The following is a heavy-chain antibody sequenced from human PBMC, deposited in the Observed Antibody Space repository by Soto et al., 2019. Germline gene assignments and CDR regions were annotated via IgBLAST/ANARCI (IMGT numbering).Heavy chain of an antibody. Sequence: SETLSLTCTVSGGSISSYYWSWIRQPPGKGLEWIGYIYYSGSNNYSPSLKSRVTISVDTSKNQFSLKLSSVTAADTAVYYCAGLVGAPEYYFDYWGQGTLVTVSS. D-gene: IGHD1-26*01. CDR2: IYYSGSN. J-gene: IGHJ4*02. V-gene: IGHV4-59*01. CDR3: AGLVGAPEYYFDY. CDR1: GGSISSYY.